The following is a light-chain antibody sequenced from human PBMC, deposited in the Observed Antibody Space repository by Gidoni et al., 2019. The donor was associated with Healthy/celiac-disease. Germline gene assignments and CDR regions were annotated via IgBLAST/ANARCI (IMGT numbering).Light chain of an antibody. J-gene: IGLJ3*02. Sequence: QTVVTQEPSLTVSPGGTVTLHCASSTGAVTSGYYPNWFQQKPGQAPRALIYSTSNKHSWTPARXXGSXLGGXXXLTXSXVQPEDEAXXYCLXYYGXAHPXXFGGXXKLTVL. CDR2: STS. CDR1: TGAVTSGYY. CDR3: LXYYGXAHPXX. V-gene: IGLV7-43*01.